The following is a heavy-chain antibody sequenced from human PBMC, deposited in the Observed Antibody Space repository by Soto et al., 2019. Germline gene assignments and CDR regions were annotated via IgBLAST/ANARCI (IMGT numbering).Heavy chain of an antibody. CDR3: ARGPTTGYSSSWFDP. V-gene: IGHV3-7*03. CDR2: IKQDGSEK. Sequence: GSLRLSCAASGFTFSSYWMSWVRQAPGKGLEWVANIKQDGSEKYYVDSVKGRFTISRDNAKNSLYLQMNSLRAEDTAVYYCARGPTTGYSSSWFDPWGQGTLVTVSS. J-gene: IGHJ5*02. D-gene: IGHD3-9*01. CDR1: GFTFSSYW.